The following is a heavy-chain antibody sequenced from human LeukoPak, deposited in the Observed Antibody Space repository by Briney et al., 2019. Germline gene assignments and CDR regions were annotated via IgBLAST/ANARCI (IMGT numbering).Heavy chain of an antibody. CDR2: INPNNGTT. CDR3: ARDWGSSGWYPPNYYYYMDV. V-gene: IGHV1-2*02. J-gene: IGHJ6*03. D-gene: IGHD6-19*01. CDR1: GYTFTAYY. Sequence: ASVKVSCKTSGYTFTAYYMHWVRQAPGQGLEWMGWINPNNGTTNYAQRFQGRVTMTRDTSISTAYMELSRLRSDDTAVYYCARDWGSSGWYPPNYYYYMDVWGKGTTVTISS.